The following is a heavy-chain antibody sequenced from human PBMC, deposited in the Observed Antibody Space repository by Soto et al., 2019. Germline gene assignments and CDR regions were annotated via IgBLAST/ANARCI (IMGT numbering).Heavy chain of an antibody. CDR1: GGTFSSYA. D-gene: IGHD5-12*01. CDR2: IIPIFGTA. J-gene: IGHJ6*02. Sequence: ASVKVSCKASGGTFSSYAISWVRQAPGQGLEWMGGIIPIFGTANYAQKFQGRVTITADESTSTAYMELSSLRSEDTAVYYCARDFGLVAKILVPYRYGMDVWGQGTTVTVSS. CDR3: ARDFGLVAKILVPYRYGMDV. V-gene: IGHV1-69*13.